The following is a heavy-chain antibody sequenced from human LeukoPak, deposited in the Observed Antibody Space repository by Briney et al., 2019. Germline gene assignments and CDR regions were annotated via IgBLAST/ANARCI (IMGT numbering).Heavy chain of an antibody. CDR1: GFTVSSHY. J-gene: IGHJ3*02. CDR2: IYSGGNT. V-gene: IGHV3-53*01. Sequence: GGSLRLSCAASGFTVSSHYMSWVRQAPGKGLEWVSVIYSGGNTYYADSVKGRFTISRDSSKNTLYLQMNSLRAEDTAVYYCATGRDLTGYYSTVDAFDIWGQGTMVTVSP. CDR3: ATGRDLTGYYSTVDAFDI. D-gene: IGHD3-9*01.